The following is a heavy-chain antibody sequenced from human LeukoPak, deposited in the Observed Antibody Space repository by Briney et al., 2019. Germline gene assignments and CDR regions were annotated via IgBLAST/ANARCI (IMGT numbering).Heavy chain of an antibody. V-gene: IGHV4-59*01. J-gene: IGHJ4*02. CDR2: IYYSGST. Sequence: SETLSLTCTVSGGFISSYYWSWIRQPPGKGLEWIGYIYYSGSTNYNPSLKSRVTISVDTSKNQFSLKLSSVTAADAAVYYCARGSRATELFDYWGQGTLVTVSS. CDR3: ARGSRATELFDY. D-gene: IGHD1-26*01. CDR1: GGFISSYY.